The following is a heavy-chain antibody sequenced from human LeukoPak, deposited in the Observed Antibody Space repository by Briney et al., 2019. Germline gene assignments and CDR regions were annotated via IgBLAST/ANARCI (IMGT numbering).Heavy chain of an antibody. CDR1: GGTFSSYA. D-gene: IGHD6-13*01. J-gene: IGHJ4*02. CDR3: ARYQQLGRNYYFDY. V-gene: IGHV1-69*04. Sequence: SVKVSCKASGGTFSSYAISWVRQAPGQGLEWMGRIIPILGLANYAQTFQGRVTITADKSTSTAYVELSSLRSEYTAVYYCARYQQLGRNYYFDYWGQGTLVTVSS. CDR2: IIPILGLA.